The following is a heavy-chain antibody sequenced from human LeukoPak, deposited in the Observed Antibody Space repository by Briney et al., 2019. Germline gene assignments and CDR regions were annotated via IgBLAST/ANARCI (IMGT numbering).Heavy chain of an antibody. V-gene: IGHV3-9*03. CDR1: GFTFDDYA. Sequence: VRSLRLSCAASGFTFDDYAMHWVRQAPGKGLEWVSGISWNSGSIGYADSVKGRFTISRDNAKNSLYLQMNSLRAEDMALYYCAKDQGSIAVAGVNAFDIWGQGTMVTVSS. J-gene: IGHJ3*02. D-gene: IGHD6-19*01. CDR3: AKDQGSIAVAGVNAFDI. CDR2: ISWNSGSI.